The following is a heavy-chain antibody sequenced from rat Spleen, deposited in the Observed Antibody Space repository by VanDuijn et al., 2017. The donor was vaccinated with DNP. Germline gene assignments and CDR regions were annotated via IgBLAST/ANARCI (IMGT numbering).Heavy chain of an antibody. Sequence: QVQLTESGPGLVQPSETLSLTCTVSGFSLTAYSVYWVRQPSGKGLEWMGKMQYNGDTDYNSVLKSRLSISRDTSKSHVFLKMNSVQTEDTAMYFCARSQGYYFDGSYYPFAYWGQGTLVTVSS. V-gene: IGHV2S30*01. J-gene: IGHJ3*01. CDR1: GFSLTAYS. D-gene: IGHD1-12*02. CDR2: MQYNGDT. CDR3: ARSQGYYFDGSYYPFAY.